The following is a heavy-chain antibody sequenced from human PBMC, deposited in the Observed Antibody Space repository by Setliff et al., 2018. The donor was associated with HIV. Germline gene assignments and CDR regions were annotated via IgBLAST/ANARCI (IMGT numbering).Heavy chain of an antibody. CDR2: VNHSGDT. CDR3: VRGRVYSSSCSRPFYFDL. Sequence: SETMSLTCAVYGGSFSGYYWRWIRQSLGKDLEWIGEVNHSGDTTYNPSLKSRVTMSVDTSKNQFSLELSSLTYAVTAIYYCVRGRVYSSSCSRPFYFDLWGHGNLVTVSS. V-gene: IGHV4-34*01. J-gene: IGHJ4*01. CDR1: GGSFSGYY. D-gene: IGHD6-13*01.